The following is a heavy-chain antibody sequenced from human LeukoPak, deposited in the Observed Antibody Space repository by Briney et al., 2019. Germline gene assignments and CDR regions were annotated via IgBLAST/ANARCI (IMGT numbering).Heavy chain of an antibody. Sequence: ASVKVSCKSSGYTFTSHYMHWVRQAPGQGLEWMGWISAYNGNTNYAQKLQGRVTMTTDTSTSTAYMELRSLRSDDTAVYYCARDRRKSGSYYRAFDIWGQGTMVTVSS. J-gene: IGHJ3*02. V-gene: IGHV1-18*04. CDR1: GYTFTSHY. D-gene: IGHD1-26*01. CDR2: ISAYNGNT. CDR3: ARDRRKSGSYYRAFDI.